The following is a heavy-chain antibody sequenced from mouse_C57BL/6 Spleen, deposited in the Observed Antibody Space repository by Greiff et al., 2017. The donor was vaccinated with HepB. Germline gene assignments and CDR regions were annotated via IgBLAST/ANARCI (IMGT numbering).Heavy chain of an antibody. CDR2: ISSGGDYI. CDR1: GFTFSSYA. Sequence: EVRLVESGEGLVKPGVSLKLSCAASGFTFSSYAMSWVRQTPEKRLEWVAYISSGGDYIYYADTGKGRFTISRDNARNTLYLQMSSLKSEDTAMYYCTRVPEGYFDYWGQGTTLTVAS. CDR3: TRVPEGYFDY. J-gene: IGHJ2*01. V-gene: IGHV5-9-1*02.